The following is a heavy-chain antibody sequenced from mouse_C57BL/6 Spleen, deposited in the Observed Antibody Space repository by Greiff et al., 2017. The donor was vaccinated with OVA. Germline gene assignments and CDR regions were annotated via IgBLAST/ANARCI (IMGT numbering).Heavy chain of an antibody. CDR1: GYSITSGYD. Sequence: VQLQQSGPGMVKPSQSLSLTCTVTGYSITSGYDWHWIRHFPGNKLEWMGYISYSGSTNYNPSLKSRISITHDTSKNHFFLKLNSVTTEDTATYYCASGSAWFAYWGQGTLVTVSA. CDR3: ASGSAWFAY. J-gene: IGHJ3*01. V-gene: IGHV3-1*01. CDR2: ISYSGST.